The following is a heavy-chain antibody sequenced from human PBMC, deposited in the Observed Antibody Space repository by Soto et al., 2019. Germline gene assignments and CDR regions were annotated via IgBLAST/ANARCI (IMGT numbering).Heavy chain of an antibody. CDR1: GGSISSSSYY. J-gene: IGHJ6*02. Sequence: QLQLQESGPGLVKPSETLSLTCTVSGGSISSSSYYWGWIRQPPGKGLEWIGNIYYSGSTYYNPSLESRVLLSVDTSKNQFSLTLSSVTAADTAVYYCARHPRCSRMDVWGQGTTVTVSS. D-gene: IGHD2-15*01. V-gene: IGHV4-39*01. CDR3: ARHPRCSRMDV. CDR2: IYYSGST.